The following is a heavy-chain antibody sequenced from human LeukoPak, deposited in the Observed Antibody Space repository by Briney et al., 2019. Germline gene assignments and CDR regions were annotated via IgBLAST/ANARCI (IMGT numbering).Heavy chain of an antibody. CDR2: IYYSGST. D-gene: IGHD5-18*01. V-gene: IGHV4-61*01. CDR3: ARGSRGYTYG. J-gene: IGHJ4*02. CDR1: GASVSSGSYY. Sequence: MASETLSLTCTVSGASVSSGSYYWRWIRQPPGNGLEWIGYIYYSGSTNYNPSLKSRVTISVDTSKNQFSLKLSSVTAADTAVYYCARGSRGYTYGWGQGTLVTVSS.